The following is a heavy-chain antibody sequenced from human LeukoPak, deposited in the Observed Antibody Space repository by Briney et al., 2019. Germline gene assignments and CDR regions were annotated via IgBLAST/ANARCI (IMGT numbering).Heavy chain of an antibody. CDR3: ARDRHYVVVPAAIDY. D-gene: IGHD2-2*01. CDR1: GYTFTGYG. CDR2: INAYNGNT. J-gene: IGHJ4*02. Sequence: GASVKVSCKASGYTFTGYGISWVRQAPGQGLEWMGWINAYNGNTNYAQKLQGRVTMTTDTSTSTAYMELRSLRSDDTDVYYCARDRHYVVVPAAIDYWGQGTLVTVSS. V-gene: IGHV1-18*01.